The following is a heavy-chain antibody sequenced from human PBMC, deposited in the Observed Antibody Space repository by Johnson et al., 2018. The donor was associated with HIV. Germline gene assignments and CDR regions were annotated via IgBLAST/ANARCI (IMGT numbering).Heavy chain of an antibody. CDR3: AREGVVATSTDAFDI. CDR1: GFTVSSNY. Sequence: VLLVESGGGLVQPGGSLRLSCAASGFTVSSNYMSWVRQAPGKGLEWVSVIYSGGSTYYADSVKGRFTISRDNSKNTLYLQMNSLRAEDTAVYDCAREGVVATSTDAFDIWGQGTMVTVSS. V-gene: IGHV3-66*01. D-gene: IGHD5-12*01. J-gene: IGHJ3*02. CDR2: IYSGGST.